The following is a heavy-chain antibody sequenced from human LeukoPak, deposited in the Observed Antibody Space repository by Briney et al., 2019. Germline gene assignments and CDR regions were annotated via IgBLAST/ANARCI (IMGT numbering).Heavy chain of an antibody. Sequence: GGSLRLSCAASGFTFSSYAMSWVRQAPGKGLEWVSAISGSGGSTHYADSVKGRFTISRDNSKNTLYLQMNSLRAEDTAVYYCAKNRASIAAAGSFDYWGQGTLVTVSS. CDR2: ISGSGGST. V-gene: IGHV3-23*01. J-gene: IGHJ4*02. CDR1: GFTFSSYA. D-gene: IGHD6-13*01. CDR3: AKNRASIAAAGSFDY.